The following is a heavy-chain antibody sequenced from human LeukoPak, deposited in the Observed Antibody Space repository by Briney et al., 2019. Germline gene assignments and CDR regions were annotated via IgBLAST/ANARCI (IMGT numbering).Heavy chain of an antibody. D-gene: IGHD6-19*01. CDR2: ISYDGSNK. CDR1: GFTFSSYA. V-gene: IGHV3-30-3*01. CDR3: ARDPYSSGWYYFDY. J-gene: IGHJ4*02. Sequence: GGSLRLSCAASGFTFSSYAMHGVRQAPGKGLEWVAVISYDGSNKYYADSVKGRFTISRDNSKNTLYLQMNSLRAEDTAVYYCARDPYSSGWYYFDYWGQGTLVTVSS.